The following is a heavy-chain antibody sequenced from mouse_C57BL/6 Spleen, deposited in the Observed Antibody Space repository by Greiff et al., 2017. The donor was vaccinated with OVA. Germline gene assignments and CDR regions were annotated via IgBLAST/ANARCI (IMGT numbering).Heavy chain of an antibody. CDR1: GYTFTSYW. J-gene: IGHJ2*01. CDR3: AYDYFDY. V-gene: IGHV1-59*01. D-gene: IGHD1-1*02. Sequence: VQLQQPGAELVRPGTSVKLSCKASGYTFTSYWMHWVKQRPGQGLEWIGVIDPSDSYTNYNQKFKGKATLTVDTSSSTAYMQLSSLTSEDSAVYYCAYDYFDYWGQGTTLTVSS. CDR2: IDPSDSYT.